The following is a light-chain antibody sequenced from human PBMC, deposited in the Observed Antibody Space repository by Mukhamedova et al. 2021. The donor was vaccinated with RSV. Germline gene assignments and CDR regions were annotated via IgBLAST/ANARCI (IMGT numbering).Light chain of an antibody. V-gene: IGLV2-14*01. J-gene: IGLJ2*01. Sequence: GVSHRFSGSKSGNTASLTISGLQPEDEADYYCSSYTSSTGVFGGGTKLTVL. CDR3: SSYTSSTGV.